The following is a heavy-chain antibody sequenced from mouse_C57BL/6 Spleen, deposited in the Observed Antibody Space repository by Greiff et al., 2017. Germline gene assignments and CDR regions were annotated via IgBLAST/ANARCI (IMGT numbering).Heavy chain of an antibody. V-gene: IGHV5-4*01. CDR1: GFTFSSYA. CDR2: ISDGGSYT. Sequence: EVKLQESGGGLVKPGGSLKLSCAASGFTFSSYAMSWVRQTPEKRLEWVATISDGGSYTYYPNNVKGRFTISRDNAKNNLYLQMSHLKSEDTAMYYCAGDGGYGSSYDFDDWGQGTTLTVSS. CDR3: AGDGGYGSSYDFDD. J-gene: IGHJ2*01. D-gene: IGHD1-1*01.